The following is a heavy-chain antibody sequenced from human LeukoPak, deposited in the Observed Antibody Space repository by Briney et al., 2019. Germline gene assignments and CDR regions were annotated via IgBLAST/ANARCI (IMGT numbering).Heavy chain of an antibody. D-gene: IGHD2-15*01. Sequence: ASVKVSCKASGGTFSSYAISWVRQAPGQGLEWMGWINLNSGNTGYAQKFQGRVTITRDTSIRTAYMEVSSLTSEDTAVYYCARVDGSPDYWGQGTLLTVSS. V-gene: IGHV1-8*03. J-gene: IGHJ4*02. CDR3: ARVDGSPDY. CDR2: INLNSGNT. CDR1: GGTFSSYA.